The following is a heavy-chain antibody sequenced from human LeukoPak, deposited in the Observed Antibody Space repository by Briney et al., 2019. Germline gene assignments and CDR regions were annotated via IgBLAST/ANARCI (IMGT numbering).Heavy chain of an antibody. D-gene: IGHD1-14*01. CDR3: TRDPEALDY. CDR1: GFTFSSYS. J-gene: IGHJ4*02. CDR2: ISSSDSI. V-gene: IGHV3-48*01. Sequence: GGSLRLSCAASGFTFSSYSMNWVRQAPGKGLEWVSYISSSDSIYYADSVKGRFTISRDNAKNSLYLQVNSLRAEDTAVYYCTRDPEALDYWGQGTLVTVSS.